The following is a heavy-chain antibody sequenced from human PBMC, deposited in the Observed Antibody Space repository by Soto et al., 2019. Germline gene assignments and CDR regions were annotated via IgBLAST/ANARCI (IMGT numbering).Heavy chain of an antibody. Sequence: TLSLTCAVSGYSISRGYSWGWIRQPPGKGLEWIGNIFHSGTTYYNPSLKNRVTISVDTTQNHFSLKLSSVTAADTSLYDCARENYYEGSGYYYYFDYWGQGTLVTVSS. CDR2: IFHSGTT. CDR3: ARENYYEGSGYYYYFDY. D-gene: IGHD3-22*01. J-gene: IGHJ4*01. CDR1: GYSISRGYS. V-gene: IGHV4-38-2*02.